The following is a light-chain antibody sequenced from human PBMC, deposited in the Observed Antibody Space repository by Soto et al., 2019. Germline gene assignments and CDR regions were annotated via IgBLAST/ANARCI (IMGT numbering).Light chain of an antibody. Sequence: DIQMTQSPSTLSASVGDRVTITCRASQSSSWLAWYQQKPGKAPKLLIYKASSLESGVPSRFSGSGSGTEFTLTISSLQPDDFATYYCQQYNSYSPWTFGQGTKVEIK. CDR1: QSSSW. J-gene: IGKJ1*01. CDR3: QQYNSYSPWT. CDR2: KAS. V-gene: IGKV1-5*03.